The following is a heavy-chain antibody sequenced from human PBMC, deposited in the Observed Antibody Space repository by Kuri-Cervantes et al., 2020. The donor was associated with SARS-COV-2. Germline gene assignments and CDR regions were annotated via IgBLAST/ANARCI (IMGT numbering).Heavy chain of an antibody. CDR3: ARVMKDYDFWSGYSEYQNWFDP. J-gene: IGHJ5*02. CDR2: ISSSSSYI. V-gene: IGHV3-21*01. CDR1: GFTFSSYS. D-gene: IGHD3-3*01. Sequence: GESLKISCAASGFTFSSYSMNWVRQAPGKGLEWVSSISSSSSYIYYADSVKGRFTISRDNPKNTLFLHMNSLRAEDTAVYYCARVMKDYDFWSGYSEYQNWFDPWGQGTLVTVSS.